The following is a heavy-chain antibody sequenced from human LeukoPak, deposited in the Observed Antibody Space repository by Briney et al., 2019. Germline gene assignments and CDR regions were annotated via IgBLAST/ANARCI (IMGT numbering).Heavy chain of an antibody. V-gene: IGHV4-4*07. Sequence: PSETLSLTCTVSGGSISNYYCSWIRQPAGKGLEWIGRIYTTGSTNYNPSLKSRVTMSVDTSKNQFSPNLNSVTAADTAVYYCARVGGSPYYFDYWGQGALVTVSS. J-gene: IGHJ4*02. CDR2: IYTTGST. CDR1: GGSISNYY. D-gene: IGHD3-16*01. CDR3: ARVGGSPYYFDY.